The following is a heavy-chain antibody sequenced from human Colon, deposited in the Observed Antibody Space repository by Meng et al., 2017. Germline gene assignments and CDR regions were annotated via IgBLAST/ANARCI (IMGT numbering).Heavy chain of an antibody. J-gene: IGHJ4*02. Sequence: SVKVSCKASGYTFSGYIVHWVRQAPGQGLEWMGWINPNSGVTNYAQRFQGRVTMTRDTSISKAYMGLSRLRSDDTAVYYCARSGGDYSRVEYWGQGTLVTVSS. CDR2: INPNSGVT. D-gene: IGHD4-17*01. CDR1: GYTFSGYI. CDR3: ARSGGDYSRVEY. V-gene: IGHV1-2*02.